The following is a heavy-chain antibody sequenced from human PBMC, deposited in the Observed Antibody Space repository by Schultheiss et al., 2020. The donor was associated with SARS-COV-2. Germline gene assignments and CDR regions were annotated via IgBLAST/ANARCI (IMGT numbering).Heavy chain of an antibody. Sequence: SETLSLTCAVSGGSITSSNWWSWVRQPPGKGLEWIGEVNRSGGTNYNPSLKSRVTISVDTSKNQFSLKLSSVTAADTAVYYCARIMTTVTTLYYYYYGLDVWGRGTTVTVSS. CDR1: GGSITSSNW. V-gene: IGHV4-4*02. D-gene: IGHD4-11*01. J-gene: IGHJ6*02. CDR3: ARIMTTVTTLYYYYYGLDV. CDR2: VNRSGGT.